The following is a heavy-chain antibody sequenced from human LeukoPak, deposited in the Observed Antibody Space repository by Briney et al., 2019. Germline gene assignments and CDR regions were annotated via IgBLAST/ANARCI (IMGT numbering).Heavy chain of an antibody. D-gene: IGHD6-19*01. V-gene: IGHV4-59*01. CDR1: GGSISSYY. CDR2: IYYSGST. Sequence: SETLSLTCTVSGGSISSYYWSWIRQPPGKGLEWIGYIYYSGSTNCNPSLKSRVTISVDTSKNQFSLKLSSVTAADTAVYYCARDRGSSLAPFDYWGQGTLVTVSS. J-gene: IGHJ4*02. CDR3: ARDRGSSLAPFDY.